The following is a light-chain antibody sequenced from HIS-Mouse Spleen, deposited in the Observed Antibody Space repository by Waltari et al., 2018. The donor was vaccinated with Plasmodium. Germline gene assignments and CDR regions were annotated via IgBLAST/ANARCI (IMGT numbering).Light chain of an antibody. V-gene: IGKV3-20*01. J-gene: IGKJ2*01. Sequence: EIVLTQSPGNLTLSPGERATLPCRASQSVSSSYLAWYQQKPGKATRLLIYGASSRATGIPDRFSGSGSGTDFTLTISRLGPEDFAVYYCQQYGSSPYTFGQGTKLEIK. CDR3: QQYGSSPYT. CDR2: GAS. CDR1: QSVSSSY.